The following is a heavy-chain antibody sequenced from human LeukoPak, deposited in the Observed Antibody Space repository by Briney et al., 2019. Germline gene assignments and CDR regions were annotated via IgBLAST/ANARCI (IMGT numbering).Heavy chain of an antibody. V-gene: IGHV3-7*01. CDR1: GFTFSNYW. CDR3: ARDKIVGATHFDY. CDR2: MKQDGSET. J-gene: IGHJ4*02. D-gene: IGHD1-26*01. Sequence: PGRSLRLSCAASGFTFSNYWMSWVRQAPGKGLEWVANMKQDGSETYYVDSVKGRFTISRDNAKNSLYLQMNSLRAEDTAVYYCARDKIVGATHFDYWGQGALVTVSS.